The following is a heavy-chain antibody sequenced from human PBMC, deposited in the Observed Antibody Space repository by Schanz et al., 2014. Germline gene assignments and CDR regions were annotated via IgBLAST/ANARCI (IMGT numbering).Heavy chain of an antibody. CDR3: AREGTVIRGLSGWFDP. V-gene: IGHV1-2*02. Sequence: QVQLVQSGAEVKKPGASVKVSCKASGNTFTAYYMHWVRQAPGQGLEWMGWINPDSGGTNYAQKFQGRVTMTRDMSINTAYMELSRLRSDDSAVYYCAREGTVIRGLSGWFDPWGQGTLVTVSS. D-gene: IGHD3-10*01. CDR2: INPDSGGT. J-gene: IGHJ5*02. CDR1: GNTFTAYY.